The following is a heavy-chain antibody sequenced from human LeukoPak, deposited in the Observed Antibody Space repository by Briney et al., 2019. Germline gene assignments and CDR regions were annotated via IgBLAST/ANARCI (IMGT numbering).Heavy chain of an antibody. Sequence: SVKVSCKASGGTFSSYAISWVRQAPGQGLEGMGVIIPIFGTANYAQKFQGRVTITADESTSTAYMELSSLRSEDKAVYYCSRGDDYSNYYYYYYMAVWGKGTTVTVSS. D-gene: IGHD4-11*01. CDR1: GGTFSSYA. CDR2: IIPIFGTA. CDR3: SRGDDYSNYYYYYYMAV. V-gene: IGHV1-69*01. J-gene: IGHJ6*03.